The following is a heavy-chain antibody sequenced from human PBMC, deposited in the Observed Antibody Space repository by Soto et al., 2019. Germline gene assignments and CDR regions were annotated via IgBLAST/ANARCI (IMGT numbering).Heavy chain of an antibody. CDR3: ASRDEPRPGYYYYYGMDV. V-gene: IGHV1-69*13. CDR2: IIPIFGTA. CDR1: GGTFSSYA. Sequence: SVKVSCKASGGTFSSYAISWVRQAPGQGLGWMGGIIPIFGTANYAQKFQGRVTITADESTSTAYMELSSLRSEDTAVYYCASRDEPRPGYYYYYGMDVWGQGTTVTVSS. D-gene: IGHD6-6*01. J-gene: IGHJ6*02.